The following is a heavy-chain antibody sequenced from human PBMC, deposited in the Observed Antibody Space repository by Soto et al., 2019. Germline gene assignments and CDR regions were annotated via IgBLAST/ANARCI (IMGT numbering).Heavy chain of an antibody. D-gene: IGHD6-19*01. CDR2: IHNSGST. J-gene: IGHJ4*02. Sequence: DTPSLTCPVSGGSLSNYYWSWIRPPPGKGLEWIGYIHNSGSTNYNPSLKSRVSISADTSKNQFSLKVTSMTPADTAVYYCARWEQWLALDYWGLGILVTVSS. CDR1: GGSLSNYY. V-gene: IGHV4-59*01. CDR3: ARWEQWLALDY.